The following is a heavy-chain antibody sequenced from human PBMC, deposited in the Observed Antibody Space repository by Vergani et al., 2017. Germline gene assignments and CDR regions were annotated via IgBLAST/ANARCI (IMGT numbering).Heavy chain of an antibody. J-gene: IGHJ4*02. D-gene: IGHD3-10*01. CDR1: GGSISSYY. V-gene: IGHV4-59*01. CDR2: IYYSGST. Sequence: QVQLQESGPGLVKPSETLSLTCTVSGGSISSYYWSWIRQPPGKGLEWFGYIYYSGSTNYNPSLKSRVTISVDTSKNQFSLKQSSVTAADTAVYYCARAYGSGSYYDYWGQGTLVTVSS. CDR3: ARAYGSGSYYDY.